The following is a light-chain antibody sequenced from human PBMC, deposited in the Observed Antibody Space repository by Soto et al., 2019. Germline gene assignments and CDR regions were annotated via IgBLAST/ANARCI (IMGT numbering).Light chain of an antibody. CDR1: SSDVGGYNY. CDR2: EVS. Sequence: QSALTQPASVSGSPGQSITISCTGTSSDVGGYNYVSCSQQHPGKAPKLIIYEVSNRPSGVCNRFSGSKSGNTASLTISGLQAEDEADYYCSSYTTNDTYVFGTGTKV. V-gene: IGLV2-14*01. J-gene: IGLJ1*01. CDR3: SSYTTNDTYV.